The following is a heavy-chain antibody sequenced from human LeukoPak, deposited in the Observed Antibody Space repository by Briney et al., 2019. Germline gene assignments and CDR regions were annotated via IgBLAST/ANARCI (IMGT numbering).Heavy chain of an antibody. CDR2: IYYSGST. Sequence: SETLSLTCAVSGGSISSDGYSWSWIRQPPGKGLEWIGYIYYSGSTYYNPSLKSRVTISVDTSKNQFSLKLSSVTAADTAVYYCARRRVQLWTQTKNWFDPWGQGTLVTVSS. J-gene: IGHJ5*02. D-gene: IGHD5-18*01. CDR3: ARRRVQLWTQTKNWFDP. V-gene: IGHV4-30-4*07. CDR1: GGSISSDGYS.